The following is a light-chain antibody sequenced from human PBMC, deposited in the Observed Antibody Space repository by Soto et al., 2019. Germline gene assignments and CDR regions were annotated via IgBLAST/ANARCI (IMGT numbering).Light chain of an antibody. CDR1: QDIGND. V-gene: IGKV1-17*01. Sequence: IQMTQSPSSLSVSIIDRVTITCRASQDIGNDLGWYQQRPGEAPKLLLYAASTLRSGVPSRFSGSGSGTHFALTINSLQPEDSATYYCQQYSSYWTFGQGTKVDIK. CDR2: AAS. CDR3: QQYSSYWT. J-gene: IGKJ1*01.